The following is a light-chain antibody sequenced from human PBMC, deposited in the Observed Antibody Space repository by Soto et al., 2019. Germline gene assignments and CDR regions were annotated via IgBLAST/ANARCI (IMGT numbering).Light chain of an antibody. Sequence: DIQLTQSPSTLSASVGDRVTITCRASQSISSWLAWYQQKPGKALKLLIYKASILESGVPSRFSGSGSGTEFTLTISSLQPDDFATYYFQQYNSYPPTFGQGTKV. V-gene: IGKV1-5*03. CDR3: QQYNSYPPT. J-gene: IGKJ1*01. CDR2: KAS. CDR1: QSISSW.